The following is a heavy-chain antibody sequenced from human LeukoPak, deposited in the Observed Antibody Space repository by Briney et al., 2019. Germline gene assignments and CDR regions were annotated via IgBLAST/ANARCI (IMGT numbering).Heavy chain of an antibody. CDR3: TTDLAAMIRAVDH. J-gene: IGHJ4*02. D-gene: IGHD5-18*01. CDR2: LKSKTDGGTT. CDR1: EFTFTNAW. Sequence: GGPLKPSCQPPEFTFTNAWISWVRQAPGKGLDWVGLLKSKTDGGTTDYTAPVKGRFTISRDDSKNTLYLQMNSLKTEDTAVYYCTTDLAAMIRAVDHWGQGTLVTVSS. V-gene: IGHV3-15*01.